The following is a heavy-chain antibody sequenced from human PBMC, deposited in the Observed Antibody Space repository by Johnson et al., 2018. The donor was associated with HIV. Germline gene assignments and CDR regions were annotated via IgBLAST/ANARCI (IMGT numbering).Heavy chain of an antibody. V-gene: IGHV3-7*05. J-gene: IGHJ3*02. CDR3: ALHLTGDSFDI. Sequence: VQLVGSGGGLVQPGGSLRLSCAGSGFTFTSYWMTWVRQAPGKGLEWVANIQQDGSEKYYVDSVKGRFTISRDNAKNSLYLQMNSLRAEDTAVYYCALHLTGDSFDIWCQGTMVTVSS. CDR2: IQQDGSEK. CDR1: GFTFTSYW. D-gene: IGHD3-9*01.